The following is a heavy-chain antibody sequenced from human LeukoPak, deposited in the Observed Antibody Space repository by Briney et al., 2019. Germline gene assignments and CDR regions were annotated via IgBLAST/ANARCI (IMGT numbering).Heavy chain of an antibody. CDR2: ITSSSTTI. CDR3: ARDYYDSSGYYHSSY. J-gene: IGHJ4*02. Sequence: PGGSLRLSCAASGFTFSDYRMNWVRQAPGKGLEWVSHITSSSTTIYYADSVKGRFTISRDNAKNSLYLQMNSLRAEDTAVYYCARDYYDSSGYYHSSYWGQGTLVTVSS. D-gene: IGHD3-22*01. CDR1: GFTFSDYR. V-gene: IGHV3-48*04.